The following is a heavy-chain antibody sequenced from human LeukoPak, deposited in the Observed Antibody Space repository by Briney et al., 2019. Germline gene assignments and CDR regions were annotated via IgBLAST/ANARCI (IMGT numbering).Heavy chain of an antibody. J-gene: IGHJ4*02. CDR1: GFTVSGSY. Sequence: GGSLRLSCAASGFTVSGSYMIWVRQAPGKGLEWVSVIYSAGSTYYADSVRGRFTISRDNSKNTLYLQMNSLRAEDTAVYYCARGPWDGSSWDYWGQGTLVTVSS. CDR3: ARGPWDGSSWDY. D-gene: IGHD6-13*01. CDR2: IYSAGST. V-gene: IGHV3-53*01.